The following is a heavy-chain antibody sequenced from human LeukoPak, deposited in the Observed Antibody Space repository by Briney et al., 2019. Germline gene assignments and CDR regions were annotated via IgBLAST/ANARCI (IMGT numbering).Heavy chain of an antibody. CDR2: ISYDGSNK. Sequence: PGGSLRLSCAASGFTFTNYGMHWVRQAPDKGLEWVAVISYDGSNKNYADSVKGRFTISRDNSKNTVYLQMDSLRAEDTAVYYCAKDKPYQLLFRGFDYWGQGSLVTVSS. J-gene: IGHJ4*02. V-gene: IGHV3-30*18. CDR3: AKDKPYQLLFRGFDY. CDR1: GFTFTNYG. D-gene: IGHD2-2*01.